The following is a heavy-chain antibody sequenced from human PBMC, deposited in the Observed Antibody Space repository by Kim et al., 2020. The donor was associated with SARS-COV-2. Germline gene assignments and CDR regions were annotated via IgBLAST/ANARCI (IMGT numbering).Heavy chain of an antibody. V-gene: IGHV3-30*03. CDR2: SYDGADA. Sequence: SYDGADANYADYVKGRFTVSRDDSKDTVHLQMNSLTPEDTAVYFCSFFDHWGQGTLVTVSS. J-gene: IGHJ4*03. CDR3: SFFDH.